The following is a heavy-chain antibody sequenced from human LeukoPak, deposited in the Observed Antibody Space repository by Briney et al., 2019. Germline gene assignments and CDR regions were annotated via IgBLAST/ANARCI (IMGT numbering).Heavy chain of an antibody. CDR3: ASSSWDGAFDI. V-gene: IGHV1-18*04. CDR2: ISAYNGNT. J-gene: IGHJ3*02. CDR1: GYTLTAYY. Sequence: ASVKVSCKASGYTLTAYYIYWVRQAPGQGLEWMGWISAYNGNTNYAQKLQGRVTMTTDTSTSTAYMELRSLRSDDTAVYYCASSSWDGAFDIWGQGTMVTVSS. D-gene: IGHD6-13*01.